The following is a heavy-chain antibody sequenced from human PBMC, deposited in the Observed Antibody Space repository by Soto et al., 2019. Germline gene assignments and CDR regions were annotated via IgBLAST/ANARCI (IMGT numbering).Heavy chain of an antibody. Sequence: EVQLLESGGGLVQPGGFLRLSCAASGFTFSSYAMSWVRQGPGKGLEWVSAISGSGGSTYYADSVKGRFTISRDNSKNTLYLQMNSLRAEDTAVYFCANPTGGGSYGYWGQGTLVSVSS. V-gene: IGHV3-23*01. D-gene: IGHD1-26*01. CDR3: ANPTGGGSYGY. CDR2: ISGSGGST. J-gene: IGHJ4*02. CDR1: GFTFSSYA.